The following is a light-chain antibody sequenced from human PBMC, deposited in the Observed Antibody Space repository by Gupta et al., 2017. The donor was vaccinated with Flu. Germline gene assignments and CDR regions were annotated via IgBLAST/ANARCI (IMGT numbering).Light chain of an antibody. Sequence: SLGEGATINCKSSQNLLYSPNNKNYLAWFQQRPGQPPKLLIYWASSWESGVPDRFSGSGSGTDFTLTISSLLAEDVAVYDGQQDLDPPWTFGHGTRLEIK. CDR3: QQDLDPPWT. J-gene: IGKJ1*01. V-gene: IGKV4-1*01. CDR1: QNLLYSPNNKNY. CDR2: WAS.